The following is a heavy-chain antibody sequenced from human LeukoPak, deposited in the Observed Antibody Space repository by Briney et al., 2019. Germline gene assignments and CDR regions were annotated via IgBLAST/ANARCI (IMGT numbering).Heavy chain of an antibody. CDR3: ARAGYIVGATLFDY. CDR1: GGSISSYY. V-gene: IGHV4-4*07. D-gene: IGHD1-26*01. J-gene: IGHJ4*02. Sequence: PSETLSLTCTVSGGSISSYYWSWLRQPAGKGLEWIGRIYTSGSTNYNPSLKSRVTMSVDTSKNQFSLKLSSVTAADTAVYYCARAGYIVGATLFDYWGQGTLVTVSS. CDR2: IYTSGST.